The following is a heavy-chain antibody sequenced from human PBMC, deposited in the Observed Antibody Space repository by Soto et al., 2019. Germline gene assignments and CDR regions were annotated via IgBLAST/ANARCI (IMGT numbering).Heavy chain of an antibody. CDR3: ASEQLAVLRGVLDY. D-gene: IGHD1-1*01. J-gene: IGHJ4*02. Sequence: QVQLVESGGGVVQPGRFLRLSCAASGFTFSSYAMHWVRQAPGKGLEWVAVISYDGSNKYYADSVKGRFTISRDNSKNTLSLQMNSLRAEDTAVYYCASEQLAVLRGVLDYWGQGTLVTVSS. CDR2: ISYDGSNK. V-gene: IGHV3-30-3*01. CDR1: GFTFSSYA.